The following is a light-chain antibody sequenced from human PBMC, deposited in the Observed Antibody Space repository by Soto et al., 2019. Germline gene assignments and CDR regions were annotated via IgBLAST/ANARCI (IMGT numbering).Light chain of an antibody. Sequence: DIPMTLSPSSLSASVGNRVPIAYLASQDISIYLNWYQQKLGKAPGLLIYDASNMETGVPSRFSGSGSGTDFTLTVSSLQPEDIATYYCQKYDNVPLTFGGGTKVDI. J-gene: IGKJ4*02. CDR2: DAS. CDR1: QDISIY. V-gene: IGKV1-33*01. CDR3: QKYDNVPLT.